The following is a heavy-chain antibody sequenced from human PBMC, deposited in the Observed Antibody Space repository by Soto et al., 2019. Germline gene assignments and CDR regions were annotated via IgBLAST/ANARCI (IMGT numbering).Heavy chain of an antibody. CDR3: ARRSPTGRYYDILTGYYSSPWVDY. V-gene: IGHV4-39*01. J-gene: IGHJ4*02. CDR2: IYYSGST. Sequence: SETLSLTCTVSGGSISSSSYYWGWIRQPPGKGLEWIGSIYYSGSTYYNPSLKCRVTISVDTSKNQFSLKLSSVTAADTAVYYCARRSPTGRYYDILTGYYSSPWVDYWGQGTLVTVSS. D-gene: IGHD3-9*01. CDR1: GGSISSSSYY.